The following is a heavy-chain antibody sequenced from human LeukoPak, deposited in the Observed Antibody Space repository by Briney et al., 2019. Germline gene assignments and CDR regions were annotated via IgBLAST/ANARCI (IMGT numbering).Heavy chain of an antibody. CDR3: AKENGDYYGSGSSATSYYYYYYMDV. V-gene: IGHV1-69*13. J-gene: IGHJ6*03. CDR1: GGTFSSYA. CDR2: VIPIFGRA. D-gene: IGHD3-10*01. Sequence: SVKVSCKASGGTFSSYAISWVRQAPGQGLEWMGGVIPIFGRANYAQKFQGRVTITADESTSKAYMELSSLRSEDTAVYYCAKENGDYYGSGSSATSYYYYYYMDVWGKGTTVTISS.